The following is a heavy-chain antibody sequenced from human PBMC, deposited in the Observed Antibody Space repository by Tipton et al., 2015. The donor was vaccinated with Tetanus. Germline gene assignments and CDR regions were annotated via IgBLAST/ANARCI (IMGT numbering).Heavy chain of an antibody. Sequence: TLSLTCAVYGGSFSNYFWRWIRQPPGKGLEWIGEISPSGNTNYNPSLKSRVTISADTSRNQFSLTLSSVTAADAGIYFRARGITDGYNRRFDYWGQGTLVAVSS. D-gene: IGHD5-24*01. CDR1: GGSFSNYF. CDR3: ARGITDGYNRRFDY. CDR2: ISPSGNT. J-gene: IGHJ4*02. V-gene: IGHV4-34*01.